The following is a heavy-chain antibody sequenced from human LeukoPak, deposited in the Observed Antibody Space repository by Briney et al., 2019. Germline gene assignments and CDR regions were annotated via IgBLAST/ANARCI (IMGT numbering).Heavy chain of an antibody. CDR1: GFTFSSYG. Sequence: PGGSLRLPCAASGFTFSSYGMHWVRQAPGKGLEWVAVISYDGSNKYYADSVKGRFTIPRDNSKNTLYLQMNSLRAEDTAVYYCASSTQQLGFDYWGQGTLVTVSS. V-gene: IGHV3-30*03. CDR3: ASSTQQLGFDY. J-gene: IGHJ4*02. CDR2: ISYDGSNK. D-gene: IGHD6-13*01.